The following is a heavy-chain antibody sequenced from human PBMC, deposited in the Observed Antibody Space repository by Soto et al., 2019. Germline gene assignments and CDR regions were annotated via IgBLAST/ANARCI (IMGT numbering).Heavy chain of an antibody. D-gene: IGHD1-26*01. CDR1: GGTFSSYA. V-gene: IGHV1-69*12. CDR3: ARDFAIVGASGWCDP. CDR2: IIPIFGTA. Sequence: QVQLVQSGAEVKKPGSSVKVSCKASGGTFSSYAISWVRQAPGQGLEWMGGIIPIFGTANYAQKFQGRVTMTADESTSPAYMELSSLRSEDMAVYYCARDFAIVGASGWCDPWGQGTLVTVSS. J-gene: IGHJ5*02.